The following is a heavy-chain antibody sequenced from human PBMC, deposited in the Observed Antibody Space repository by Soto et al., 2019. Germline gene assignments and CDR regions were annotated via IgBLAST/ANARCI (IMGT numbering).Heavy chain of an antibody. CDR2: IYYSGST. Sequence: QVQLQESGPGLVKPSQTLSLTCTVSGGSISSGGYYWSWIRQHPGKGLEWIGYIYYSGSTYYNPSLKIRVTISVDTSKNQFSLKLSSVTAADTAVYYCARVCGGGGSCYSEYYYYGMDVWGQGTTVTVSS. V-gene: IGHV4-31*03. D-gene: IGHD2-15*01. CDR1: GGSISSGGYY. J-gene: IGHJ6*02. CDR3: ARVCGGGGSCYSEYYYYGMDV.